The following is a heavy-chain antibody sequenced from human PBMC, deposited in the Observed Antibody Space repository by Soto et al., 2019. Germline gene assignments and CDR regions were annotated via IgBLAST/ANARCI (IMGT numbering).Heavy chain of an antibody. CDR2: IKSKTDGGTT. D-gene: IGHD3-10*01. CDR1: GFTFSNAW. J-gene: IGHJ4*02. V-gene: IGHV3-15*01. Sequence: GGSLRLSCAASGFTFSNAWMSWVRQAPGKGLEWVGRIKSKTDGGTTDYAAPVKGRFTISKDDSKNTLYLQMNSLKTEDTAVYCCTTGPYGSGSYYPDYWGQGTLVTVSS. CDR3: TTGPYGSGSYYPDY.